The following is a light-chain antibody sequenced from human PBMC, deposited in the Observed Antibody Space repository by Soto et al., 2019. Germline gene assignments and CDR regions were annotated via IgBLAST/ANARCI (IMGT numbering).Light chain of an antibody. CDR1: QSVSNNY. V-gene: IGKV3-20*01. CDR3: QQYGSSPPYT. Sequence: EVVLTQSPGTLSLSPGERASLSCRASQSVSNNYLAWYQQKPGQSPKLLIFGSSDRATGIPDRFSGSGYGTDFALTISRLEPKDFAVYYCQQYGSSPPYTFGQGTKLEIK. J-gene: IGKJ2*01. CDR2: GSS.